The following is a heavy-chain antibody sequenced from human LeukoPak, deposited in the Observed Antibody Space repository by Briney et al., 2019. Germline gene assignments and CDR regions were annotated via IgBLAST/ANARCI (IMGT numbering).Heavy chain of an antibody. Sequence: PGGSLRLSCAASGFTVSTNSMSWVRQAPGKGLQWVSVIYSGGSTYYADSVKGRFTISRDTSKNTLYLQMNSLRGEDTAVYYCARDESFDIWGQGTMVTVSS. CDR2: IYSGGST. V-gene: IGHV3-66*01. J-gene: IGHJ3*02. CDR3: ARDESFDI. CDR1: GFTVSTNS.